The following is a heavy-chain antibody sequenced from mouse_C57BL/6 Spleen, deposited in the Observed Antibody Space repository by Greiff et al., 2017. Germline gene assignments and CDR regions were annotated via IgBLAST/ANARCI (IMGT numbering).Heavy chain of an antibody. CDR2: IDPSDSYT. V-gene: IGHV1-59*01. Sequence: VQLLQPGAELVRPGTSVKLSCKASGYTFTSYWMPWVKQRPGQGLEWIGVIDPSDSYTNYNQKFKGKAQLTVDTSASTAYMQLSSLTSEDSAVYYCARGAVDYWGQGTTLTVSS. CDR3: ARGAVDY. J-gene: IGHJ2*01. CDR1: GYTFTSYW.